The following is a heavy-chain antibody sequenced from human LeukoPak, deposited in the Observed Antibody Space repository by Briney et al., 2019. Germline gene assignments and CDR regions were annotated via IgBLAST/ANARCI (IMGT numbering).Heavy chain of an antibody. CDR2: INHNGNVN. CDR1: GFTFSSYW. V-gene: IGHV3-7*03. CDR3: ARGGGLDV. Sequence: PGGSLRLFCAASGFTFSSYWMNWARQAPGKGLEWVASINHNGNVNYYADSVKGRFTISRDNAKNSLYLQMSNLRAEDTAVYFCARGGGLDVWGQGATVTVSS. J-gene: IGHJ6*02. D-gene: IGHD3-16*01.